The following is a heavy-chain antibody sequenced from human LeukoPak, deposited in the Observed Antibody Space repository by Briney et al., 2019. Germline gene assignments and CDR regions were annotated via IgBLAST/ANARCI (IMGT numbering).Heavy chain of an antibody. Sequence: PGGSLRLSCAASGFMFSSYWMHWVRQLPGKGLVWVSRINIDGSTTTYADSVKGRFTISRDNAKNTLYLQMNSLRAGDTAVYYCVRWGTTVTTNIPAFDIWGQGTVVTVSS. CDR2: INIDGSTT. V-gene: IGHV3-74*01. D-gene: IGHD4-17*01. CDR1: GFMFSSYW. J-gene: IGHJ3*02. CDR3: VRWGTTVTTNIPAFDI.